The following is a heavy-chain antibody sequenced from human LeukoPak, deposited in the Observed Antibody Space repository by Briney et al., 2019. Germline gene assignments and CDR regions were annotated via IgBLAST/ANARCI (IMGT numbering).Heavy chain of an antibody. D-gene: IGHD2-2*01. CDR3: ASGLRCSSTSCYYFDY. CDR2: ISYDGSNK. V-gene: IGHV3-30-3*01. Sequence: PGRSLRLSCAASGFTFSSYAMHWARQAPGKGLEWVAVISYDGSNKYYADSVKGRFTISRDNSKNTLYLQMNSLRAEDTAVYYCASGLRCSSTSCYYFDYWGQGTLVTVSS. CDR1: GFTFSSYA. J-gene: IGHJ4*02.